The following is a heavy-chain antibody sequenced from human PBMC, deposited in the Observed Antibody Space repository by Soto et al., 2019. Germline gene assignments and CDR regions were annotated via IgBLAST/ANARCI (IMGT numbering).Heavy chain of an antibody. Sequence: EVQLVESGGGLVKPGGSLRLSCAASGFTFNTYDMNWVRQAPGKGLEWVSSITTSSAYIYYADSLKGRITIXRDNAKXXXXXXXXXXXXXXXXXXXXXXXXXARLLRHSWFDTWGQGTLVTVSS. CDR1: GFTFNTYD. V-gene: IGHV3-21*01. J-gene: IGHJ5*02. CDR2: ITTSSAYI. CDR3: XXXXXARLLRHSWFDT. D-gene: IGHD2-21*01.